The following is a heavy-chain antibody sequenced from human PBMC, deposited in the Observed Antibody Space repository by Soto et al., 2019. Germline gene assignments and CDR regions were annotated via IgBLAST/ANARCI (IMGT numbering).Heavy chain of an antibody. V-gene: IGHV4-34*01. CDR3: ARGQEGIVATH. J-gene: IGHJ4*02. D-gene: IGHD5-12*01. CDR2: VKDGGST. CDR1: GGSLTGYY. Sequence: QVQLQQWGAGLLKPSETLSLTCTVNGGSLTGYYWSWIRQPPGKGLEWIGEVKDGGSTNYSPSLRGRVSIPADTSKNHLSLRLNSVTAADTAVYFCARGQEGIVATHWDQGALVTVSS.